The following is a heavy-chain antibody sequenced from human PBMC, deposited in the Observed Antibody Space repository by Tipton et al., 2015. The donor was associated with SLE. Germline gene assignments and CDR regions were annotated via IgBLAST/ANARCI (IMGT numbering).Heavy chain of an antibody. CDR2: IYTSGST. Sequence: TLSLTCTVPGGSISSYYWSWIRQSPGKGLEWIGYIYTSGSTNYNPSLKSRVTISADTSKNQFSLKLSSVTAADTAVYYCASGGYGSGSHYLGGWFDPWGRGTLVTVSS. CDR3: ASGGYGSGSHYLGGWFDP. D-gene: IGHD3-10*01. CDR1: GGSISSYY. J-gene: IGHJ5*02. V-gene: IGHV4-4*08.